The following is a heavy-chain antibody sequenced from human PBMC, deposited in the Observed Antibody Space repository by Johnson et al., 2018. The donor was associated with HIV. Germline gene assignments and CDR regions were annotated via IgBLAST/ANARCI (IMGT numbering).Heavy chain of an antibody. CDR2: IYSGEST. J-gene: IGHJ3*02. D-gene: IGHD3-10*01. CDR1: GFTFSSYA. V-gene: IGHV3-66*01. Sequence: VQLVESGGGLVKPGGSLRLSCAASGFTFSSYAMSWVRQAPGKGLEWVSVIYSGESTYYADSVRGRFTISRDNSKNTVYLQMNSLRVEDTAVYYCARDRGFDAFDIWGQGTMVTVSS. CDR3: ARDRGFDAFDI.